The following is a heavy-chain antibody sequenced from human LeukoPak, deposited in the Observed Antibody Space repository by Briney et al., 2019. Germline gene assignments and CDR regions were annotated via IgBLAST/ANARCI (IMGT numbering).Heavy chain of an antibody. CDR1: GFTFSSYA. D-gene: IGHD2-2*01. CDR2: ISGSGGST. CDR3: ARVDCSSTSCYHDY. V-gene: IGHV3-23*01. J-gene: IGHJ4*02. Sequence: GGSLRLSCAASGFTFSSYAMSWVRQAPGKGLEWVSAISGSGGSTYYADSVKGRFTISRDNSKNTLYLQMNSLRAEDTAVYYCARVDCSSTSCYHDYWGQGTLVTVSS.